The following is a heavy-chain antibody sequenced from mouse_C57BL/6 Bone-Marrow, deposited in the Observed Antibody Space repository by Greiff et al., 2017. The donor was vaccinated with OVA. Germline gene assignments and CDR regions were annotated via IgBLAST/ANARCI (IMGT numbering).Heavy chain of an antibody. CDR1: GYAFSSSW. V-gene: IGHV1-82*01. CDR3: ARDGYRGDAMDD. D-gene: IGHD2-3*01. CDR2: IYPGDGDT. Sequence: QVQLKQSGPELVKPGASVKISCKASGYAFSSSWMNWVKQRPGTGLEWIGRIYPGDGDTNYNGKFKGKATLTADKSSSPAYMQHSSLTSEDSAVYFCARDGYRGDAMDDWGQGTSVTVSS. J-gene: IGHJ4*01.